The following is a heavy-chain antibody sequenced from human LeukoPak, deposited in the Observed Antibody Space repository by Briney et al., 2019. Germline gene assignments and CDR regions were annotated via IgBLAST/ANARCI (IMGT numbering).Heavy chain of an antibody. V-gene: IGHV3-11*01. CDR3: AREITTNGGRYFDY. CDR1: GFTFRDYY. D-gene: IGHD7-27*01. Sequence: GGSLRLSCAASGFTFRDYYMSWIRQAPGKGLEWVAYISSSGDTINYADSVKGRFTISRENAKNSLHLQMNSLRADDTAVYHCAREITTNGGRYFDYWGQGTLVTVSS. CDR2: ISSSGDTI. J-gene: IGHJ4*02.